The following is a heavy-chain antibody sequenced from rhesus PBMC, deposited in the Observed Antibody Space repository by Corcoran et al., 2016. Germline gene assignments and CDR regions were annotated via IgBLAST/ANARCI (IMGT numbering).Heavy chain of an antibody. CDR2: IDGRGGKP. CDR3: ARGGYYGSGYSLFDY. V-gene: IGHV4-160*01. CDR1: GGSISSNY. J-gene: IGHJ4*01. Sequence: QVQLQESGPGLVKPSETLSLTCAVSGGSISSNYWSWIRQAPGKGLEWIGRIDGRGGKPDYNPSRKSRVTSATDTSKNQFSLKLSSVTAADAAVYYCARGGYYGSGYSLFDYWGQGVLVTVSS. D-gene: IGHD3-28*01.